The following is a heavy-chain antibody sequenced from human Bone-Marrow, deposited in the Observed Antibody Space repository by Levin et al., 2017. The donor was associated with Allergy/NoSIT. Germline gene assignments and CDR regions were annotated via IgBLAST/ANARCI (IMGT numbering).Heavy chain of an antibody. CDR3: AKNLQAGVTTRFWAFDI. J-gene: IGHJ3*02. CDR1: GFSFGNFA. V-gene: IGHV3-23*01. D-gene: IGHD4-17*01. Sequence: QSGGSLRLSCAASGFSFGNFAMSWVRQAPGRGLEWVSSISGSGITTYYEPSVKGRFTISRDNSKNTLYLQMNSLRAEDTAVYHCAKNLQAGVTTRFWAFDIWGQGTMVTVSS. CDR2: ISGSGITT.